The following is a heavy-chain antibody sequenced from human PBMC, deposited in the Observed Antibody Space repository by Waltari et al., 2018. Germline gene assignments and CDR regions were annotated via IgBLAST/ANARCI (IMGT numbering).Heavy chain of an antibody. V-gene: IGHV3-23*01. CDR1: GFTFSSYA. D-gene: IGHD2-2*01. CDR2: ISGSGGST. CDR3: AKDHGVPAAAGYYYYGMDV. J-gene: IGHJ6*02. Sequence: EVQLLESGGGLVQPGGSLRLSCAASGFTFSSYAMSWVRQAPGKGLEWVSAISGSGGSTYYADSVKGRFTISRDNSKNTLYLQMNSLRAEDTAVYYCAKDHGVPAAAGYYYYGMDVWGQGTTVTVSS.